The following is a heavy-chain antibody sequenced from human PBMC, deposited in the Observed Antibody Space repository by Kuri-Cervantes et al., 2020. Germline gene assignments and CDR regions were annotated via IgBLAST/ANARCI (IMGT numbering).Heavy chain of an antibody. V-gene: IGHV4-59*12. J-gene: IGHJ4*02. D-gene: IGHD5-18*01. CDR1: GGSISSYY. Sequence: ESLKISCTVSGGSISSYYWSWIRQTPGKGLEWIGYIYYSGTTNYNPSLKSRVTISVDTSKNQFSLKLSSVTAADTAVYYCARGLTWGIQKDYWGQGTLVTVSS. CDR2: IYYSGTT. CDR3: ARGLTWGIQKDY.